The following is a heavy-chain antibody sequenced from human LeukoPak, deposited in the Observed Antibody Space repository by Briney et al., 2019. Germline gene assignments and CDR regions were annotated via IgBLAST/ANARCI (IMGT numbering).Heavy chain of an antibody. D-gene: IGHD1-26*01. CDR2: IFYSGST. CDR3: ARGEWEIGLFFDY. Sequence: PSGTLPLTCTVSGGSFSTYCWSWIRQPPGKGLEWIGYIFYSGSTDYNPSLKSRVTISVDTSKNQFSLKLNSVTAADTAIYYCARGEWEIGLFFDYWGQGTLVTVSS. J-gene: IGHJ4*02. V-gene: IGHV4-59*01. CDR1: GGSFSTYC.